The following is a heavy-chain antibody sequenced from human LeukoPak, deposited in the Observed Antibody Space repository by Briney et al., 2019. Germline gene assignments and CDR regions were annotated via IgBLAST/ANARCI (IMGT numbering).Heavy chain of an antibody. Sequence: GGSLRLSCAASGFTVSSNYMSWVRQAPGKGLEWVSVIYSGGSTYYADSVKGRFTISRDNSKNTLYLQMNSLRAEDTAVYYCARGSRAIVVVSDDAFDIWGQGTMVTVSS. CDR1: GFTVSSNY. V-gene: IGHV3-66*01. J-gene: IGHJ3*02. D-gene: IGHD3-22*01. CDR2: IYSGGST. CDR3: ARGSRAIVVVSDDAFDI.